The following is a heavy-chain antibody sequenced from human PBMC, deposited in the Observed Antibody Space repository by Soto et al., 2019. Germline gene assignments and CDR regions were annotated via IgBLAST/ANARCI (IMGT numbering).Heavy chain of an antibody. CDR3: AGGQGVVVTAYNWFDP. J-gene: IGHJ5*02. V-gene: IGHV4-4*07. CDR1: GGPITDYS. CDR2: IFSSGST. D-gene: IGHD2-21*02. Sequence: SETLSLNCTVSGGPITDYSWVWIRQPAGKGLEWIGRIFSSGSTNYNPSLKGRITMPLDTHKNQFYLKLNSATATHTAVYLCAGGQGVVVTAYNWFDPWGQGILVTVSS.